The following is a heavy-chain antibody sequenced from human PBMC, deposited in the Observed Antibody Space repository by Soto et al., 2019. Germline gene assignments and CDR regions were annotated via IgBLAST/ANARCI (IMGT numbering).Heavy chain of an antibody. CDR2: INWNGGNT. V-gene: IGHV3-20*04. CDR3: ARALDSSGYLPPDY. CDR1: GFTFDDYG. D-gene: IGHD3-22*01. Sequence: EVQLVESGGGVVRPGGSLRLSCAASGFTFDDYGMSWVRQAPGKGLEWVSGINWNGGNTGYADSVKGRFTVSRDSARNSLYLQMNSLRAEDTALYYCARALDSSGYLPPDYWGQGTLVTVSS. J-gene: IGHJ4*02.